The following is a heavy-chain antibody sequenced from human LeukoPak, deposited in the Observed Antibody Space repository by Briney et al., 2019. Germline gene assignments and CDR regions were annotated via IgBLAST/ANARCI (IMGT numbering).Heavy chain of an antibody. CDR1: GFTFSSYW. CDR3: ARDGSAGLWFSMDV. Sequence: GGSLRLSCAASGFTFSSYWMSWVRQAPGKGLEWVANIKQDGSEKYYVDSVKGRFTISRDNAKNSLYLQMNSLRAEDTAVYYCARDGSAGLWFSMDVWGQGTTVTVSS. V-gene: IGHV3-7*01. CDR2: IKQDGSEK. D-gene: IGHD5-18*01. J-gene: IGHJ6*02.